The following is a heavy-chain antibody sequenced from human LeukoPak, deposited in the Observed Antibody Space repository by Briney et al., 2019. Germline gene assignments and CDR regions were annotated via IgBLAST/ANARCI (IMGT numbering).Heavy chain of an antibody. V-gene: IGHV4-39*01. CDR1: GASISSSSYY. D-gene: IGHD1-26*01. J-gene: IGHJ1*01. CDR3: AGYSGGHLGAGAEYFQH. Sequence: PSETLSLTCTVSGASISSSSYYWAWIRQPPGKGLEWIGSMDYSGSTYYKPSLKSRVTISVDTSKNQFSLKLSSVTAADTAVYYCAGYSGGHLGAGAEYFQHWGQGTLVTVSS. CDR2: MDYSGST.